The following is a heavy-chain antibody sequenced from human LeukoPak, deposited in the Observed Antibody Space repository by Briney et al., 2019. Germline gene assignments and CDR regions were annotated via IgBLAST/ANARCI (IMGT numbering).Heavy chain of an antibody. J-gene: IGHJ4*02. CDR1: GFTFSSYE. Sequence: GGSLRLSCAASGFTFSSYEMNWVRQAPGKGLEWVSYIASSGSAIYYADSVKGRFTISRDNAKNSLYLQMNSLRAEDTAVYYCAREIFYSGYDFGFDSWGQGNLVTVSS. CDR2: IASSGSAI. D-gene: IGHD5-12*01. CDR3: AREIFYSGYDFGFDS. V-gene: IGHV3-48*03.